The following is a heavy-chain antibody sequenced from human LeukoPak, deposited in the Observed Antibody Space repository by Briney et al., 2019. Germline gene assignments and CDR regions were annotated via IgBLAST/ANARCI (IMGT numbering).Heavy chain of an antibody. V-gene: IGHV4-30-2*01. D-gene: IGHD4-17*01. J-gene: IGHJ4*02. Sequence: PSETLSLTCAVSGGSISSGDYSWSWIRQPPGKGLEWIGYIYHSGSTYYNPSLKSRVTISVDRSKNQFSLKLSSVTAADTAVYYCARYTVTTLFDFWGQGTLVTVSS. CDR3: ARYTVTTLFDF. CDR1: GGSISSGDYS. CDR2: IYHSGST.